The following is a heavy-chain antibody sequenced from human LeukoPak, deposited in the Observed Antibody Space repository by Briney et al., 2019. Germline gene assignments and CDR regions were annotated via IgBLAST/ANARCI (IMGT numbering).Heavy chain of an antibody. V-gene: IGHV3-74*01. D-gene: IGHD3-22*01. CDR3: ARDRGRYYDSRGFYWGYYFDS. J-gene: IGHJ4*02. CDR2: INSDGSST. Sequence: GGSLRLSCAASGFTFSSYWMHWVRQAPGKGLVWVSRINSDGSSTSYADSVKGRFTISRDNSKDTLYLQMSSVRVDDTAVYYCARDRGRYYDSRGFYWGYYFDSWGQGILVTVST. CDR1: GFTFSSYW.